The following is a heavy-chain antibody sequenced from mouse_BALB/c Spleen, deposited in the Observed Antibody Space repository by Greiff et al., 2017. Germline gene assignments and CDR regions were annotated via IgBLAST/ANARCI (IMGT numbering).Heavy chain of an antibody. CDR1: GFTFSSYT. CDR2: ISDGGSYT. J-gene: IGHJ3*01. V-gene: IGHV5-4*02. D-gene: IGHD2-4*01. CDR3: ARDGLRRSFAY. Sequence: EVKLVESGGGLVQPGGSLKLSCAASGFTFSSYTMSWVRQTPEKRLEWVATISDGGSYTYYPDSVKGRFTISRDNAKNNLYLQMSSLKSEDTAMYYCARDGLRRSFAYWGQGTRVTVSA.